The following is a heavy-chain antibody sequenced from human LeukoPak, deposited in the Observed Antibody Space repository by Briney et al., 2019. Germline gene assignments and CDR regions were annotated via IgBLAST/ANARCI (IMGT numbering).Heavy chain of an antibody. CDR2: INHSGST. D-gene: IGHD6-19*01. CDR1: GGSFSGYY. Sequence: PSETLSLTCAVYGGSFSGYYWSWIRQPLGKGLEWIGEINHSGSTNYNPSLKSRVTISVDTSKNQFSLKLSSVTAADTAVYYCARDTVAGNFDYWGQGTLVTVSS. CDR3: ARDTVAGNFDY. J-gene: IGHJ4*02. V-gene: IGHV4-34*01.